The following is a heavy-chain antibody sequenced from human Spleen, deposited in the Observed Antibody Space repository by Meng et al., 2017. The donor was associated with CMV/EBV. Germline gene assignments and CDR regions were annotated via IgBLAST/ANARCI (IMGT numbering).Heavy chain of an antibody. J-gene: IGHJ6*02. CDR2: INSDGSNT. D-gene: IGHD2-21*02. V-gene: IGHV3-74*01. Sequence: GESLKISCAASGFTVSSYWMHWVRQAPGKGLVWVSHINSDGSNTGYADFVKGRFTTSRDNAKNTLSLQMNSLRAEDSAVYYCAKDLTAITLILVSSRPTYGIDVWGQGTTVTVSS. CDR1: GFTVSSYW. CDR3: AKDLTAITLILVSSRPTYGIDV.